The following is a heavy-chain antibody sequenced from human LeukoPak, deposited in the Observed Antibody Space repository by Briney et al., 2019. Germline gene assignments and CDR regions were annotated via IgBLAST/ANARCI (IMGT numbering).Heavy chain of an antibody. CDR3: ARRGGSGRAFDY. V-gene: IGHV4-39*01. D-gene: IGHD1-26*01. CDR2: IYYTGST. J-gene: IGHJ4*02. CDR1: GASISGGTYY. Sequence: SETLSLTCSVSGASISGGTYYGGWIRQPPGKGLESIGSIYYTGSTYDNPSLKSRVTISVDTSKNQFSLKLSSVTAADTAVYYCARRGGSGRAFDYWGQGTLVTASS.